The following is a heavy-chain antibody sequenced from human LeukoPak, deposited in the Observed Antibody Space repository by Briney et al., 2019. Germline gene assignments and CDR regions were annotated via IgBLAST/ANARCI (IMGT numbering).Heavy chain of an antibody. CDR2: VNWNGGST. V-gene: IGHV3-20*04. D-gene: IGHD3-3*01. CDR1: GFTFDDYG. CDR3: ARDRGTYYDFWSGYPDY. J-gene: IGHJ4*02. Sequence: GGSLRLSCAASGFTFDDYGMSWVRQAPGKGLEWVSGVNWNGGSTGYADSVKGRFTISRDNAKNSLYLQMNSLRAEDTALYYCARDRGTYYDFWSGYPDYWGQGTLVTVSS.